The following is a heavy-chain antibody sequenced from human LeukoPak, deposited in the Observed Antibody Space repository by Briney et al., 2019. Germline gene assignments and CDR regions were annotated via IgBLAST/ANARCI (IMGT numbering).Heavy chain of an antibody. Sequence: GGSLRLSCAASGFTFSSYWMSWVRQAPGKGLEWVANIKRDGSEKYYGDSVKGRFTISRDNAKNSLYLQMNNLRAEDTAVYYCARDKEAAVDFWSGYYPXWGQXTLXT. CDR2: IKRDGSEK. CDR1: GFTFSSYW. J-gene: IGHJ4*02. D-gene: IGHD3-3*01. CDR3: ARDKEAAVDFWSGYYPX. V-gene: IGHV3-7*01.